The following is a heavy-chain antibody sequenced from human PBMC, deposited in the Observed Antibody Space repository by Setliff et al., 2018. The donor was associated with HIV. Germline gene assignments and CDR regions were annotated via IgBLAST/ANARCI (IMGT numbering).Heavy chain of an antibody. CDR1: GGSFSSYY. V-gene: IGHV4-34*01. D-gene: IGHD4-17*01. J-gene: IGHJ4*02. Sequence: SETLSLTCAVYGGSFSSYYWSWIRQPPGKGLEWIGEINHSGSTNYSPSLKSRVTISVDTSKNQFSLKLRSVTAADTAVYYCAGHGDYAYYFDYWGQGTLVTVSS. CDR3: AGHGDYAYYFDY. CDR2: INHSGST.